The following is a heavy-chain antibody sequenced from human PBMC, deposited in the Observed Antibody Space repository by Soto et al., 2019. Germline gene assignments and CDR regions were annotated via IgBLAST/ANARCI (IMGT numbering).Heavy chain of an antibody. J-gene: IGHJ4*02. CDR1: GDAFNDHDY. Sequence: QVQLVQSGAEVKKPGASVKVSCKASGDAFNDHDYMHWVRQAPGQGPERMGWINPVNGGTYYSQNFKGRLTMTRDTSISKGYMELSSLTPDATAVYYCARESSGWHFYYRGQGTLVAVSS. CDR3: ARESSGWHFYY. D-gene: IGHD6-19*01. CDR2: INPVNGGT. V-gene: IGHV1-2*02.